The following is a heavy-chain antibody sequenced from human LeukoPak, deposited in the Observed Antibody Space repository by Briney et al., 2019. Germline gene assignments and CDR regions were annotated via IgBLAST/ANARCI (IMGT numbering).Heavy chain of an antibody. CDR2: IYSGGST. V-gene: IGHV3-66*01. Sequence: PGGSLRLSCAASGFTVSSNYMSWVRQAPGKRLEWVSVIYSGGSTYYADSVKGRFTISRDNSKNTLYLQMNSLRAEDTAVYYCARSWSSGWYMEWGQGTLVTVSS. CDR1: GFTVSSNY. D-gene: IGHD6-19*01. J-gene: IGHJ4*02. CDR3: ARSWSSGWYME.